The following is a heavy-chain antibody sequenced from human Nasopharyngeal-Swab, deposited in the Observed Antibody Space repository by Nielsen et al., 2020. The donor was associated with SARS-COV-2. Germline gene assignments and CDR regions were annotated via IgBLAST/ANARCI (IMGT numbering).Heavy chain of an antibody. Sequence: ASVKVSCQASGYTFTGYYMHWVRQAPGQGLEWMGRINPNSGGTNYAQKFQGRVTMTRDTSISTAYMELSRLRSDDTAVYYCARPRRGYSYGYFDYWGQGTLVTVSS. V-gene: IGHV1-2*06. J-gene: IGHJ4*02. CDR1: GYTFTGYY. CDR3: ARPRRGYSYGYFDY. D-gene: IGHD5-18*01. CDR2: INPNSGGT.